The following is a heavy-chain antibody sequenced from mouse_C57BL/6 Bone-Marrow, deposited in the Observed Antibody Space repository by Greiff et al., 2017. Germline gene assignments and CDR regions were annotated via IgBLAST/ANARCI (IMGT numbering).Heavy chain of an antibody. D-gene: IGHD1-1*01. CDR1: GFNIKDDY. CDR2: IDPENGDT. V-gene: IGHV14-4*01. Sequence: VQLQQSGAELVRPGASVKLSCTASGFNIKDDYMHWVKQRPEQGLEWIGWIDPENGDTEYASKFQGKATITADTSSNTAYLQLSSLTSDDTAVYYCTTGYYGSSYSYWGQGTTLTVSS. J-gene: IGHJ2*01. CDR3: TTGYYGSSYSY.